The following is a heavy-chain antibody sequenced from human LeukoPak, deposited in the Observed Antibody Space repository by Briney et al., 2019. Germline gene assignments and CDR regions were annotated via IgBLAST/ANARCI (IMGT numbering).Heavy chain of an antibody. J-gene: IGHJ5*02. Sequence: SVKVSCMASGGTFSSYTISWVRQAPGQGLEWMRGIIPILVIANYAQKLQGRVTITANKSTSTVYMELSSLRSEDTAVYYCARAPIAAAYNWFDPWGQGTLVTVSS. CDR1: GGTFSSYT. V-gene: IGHV1-69*10. CDR3: ARAPIAAAYNWFDP. CDR2: IIPILVIA. D-gene: IGHD6-13*01.